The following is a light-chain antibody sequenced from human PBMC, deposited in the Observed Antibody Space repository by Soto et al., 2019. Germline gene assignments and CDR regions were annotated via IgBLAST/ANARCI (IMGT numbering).Light chain of an antibody. V-gene: IGLV2-14*01. CDR1: SSDVGGFNY. CDR3: SSYTTSSSYV. Sequence: QSALTQPASMSGSPGQSITISCTGTSSDVGGFNYVSWYQQHPGKAPKLLIFDVYSRPSGISNRFSGSKSGNTASLTISGLQAEDEADYYCSSYTTSSSYVFGAGTKLTVL. CDR2: DVY. J-gene: IGLJ1*01.